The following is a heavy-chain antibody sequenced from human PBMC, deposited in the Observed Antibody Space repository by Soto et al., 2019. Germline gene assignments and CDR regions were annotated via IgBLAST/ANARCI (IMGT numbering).Heavy chain of an antibody. CDR2: INSDGSTI. J-gene: IGHJ4*02. CDR3: SREPTRHRLFDY. CDR1: GFTFSPFW. V-gene: IGHV3-74*01. Sequence: GGSLRLSCAASGFTFSPFWMHWVRQAPGKGLVWLSHINSDGSTIVYADSVKGRFTISRDNAKNTLYLQMNSLRAEDTAIYYFSREPTRHRLFDYWGQRTLVPVSS.